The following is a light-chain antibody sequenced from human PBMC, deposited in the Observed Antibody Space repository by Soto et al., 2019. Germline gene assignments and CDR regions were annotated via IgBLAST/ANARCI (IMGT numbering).Light chain of an antibody. CDR2: EVN. J-gene: IGLJ1*01. CDR1: SSDVGGYNF. V-gene: IGLV2-14*01. CDR3: SSYTTSSTLV. Sequence: QSALTQPASVSGSPGQSIIISCTGTSSDVGGYNFVSWYQQYPGTAPKVMIYEVNNRPSGVSDRFSGSKSGNTASLTISGLQAEDEADYYCSSYTTSSTLVFGTGTKVTV.